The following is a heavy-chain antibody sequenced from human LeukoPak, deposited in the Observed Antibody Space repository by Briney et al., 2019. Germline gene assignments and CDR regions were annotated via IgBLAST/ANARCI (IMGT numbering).Heavy chain of an antibody. V-gene: IGHV4-4*02. J-gene: IGHJ4*02. Sequence: SGTLSLTCGVSGGSISSTNWRTWVRQPPGEGLEWIGEAHLSGRTNYNPSLESRVTMSVDMSENHISLKLTSVTAADTAVYYCAREGGPYRPLDYSGQGTLVTVSS. CDR2: AHLSGRT. CDR1: GGSISSTNW. CDR3: AREGGPYRPLDY.